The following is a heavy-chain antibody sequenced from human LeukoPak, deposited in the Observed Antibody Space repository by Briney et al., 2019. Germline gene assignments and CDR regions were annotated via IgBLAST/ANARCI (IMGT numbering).Heavy chain of an antibody. J-gene: IGHJ4*02. D-gene: IGHD6-13*01. CDR3: ARARHSSSWPDY. Sequence: ASVKVSCKASGGTFSSYAISWVRQAPGQGLEWMGRIIPILGIANYAQKFQGRVTITADKSTSTAYMELSSLRSEDTAVYYCARARHSSSWPDYWGQGTLVTVSS. CDR2: IIPILGIA. CDR1: GGTFSSYA. V-gene: IGHV1-69*04.